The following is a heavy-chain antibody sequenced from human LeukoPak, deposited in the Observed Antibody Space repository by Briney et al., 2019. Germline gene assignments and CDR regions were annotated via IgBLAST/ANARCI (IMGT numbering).Heavy chain of an antibody. J-gene: IGHJ4*02. CDR1: GFTFSNYA. CDR2: VSDSGTGT. V-gene: IGHV3-23*01. Sequence: PGGSLRLSCEVSGFTFSNYAMNWVRQAPGKGLEWVSLVSDSGTGTYYADSVKGRFTISRDNSKNTLYLQMYSLRAEDTAVYYCAKDSRRGDYPKLDYWGQGTLVTVSS. D-gene: IGHD2-21*02. CDR3: AKDSRRGDYPKLDY.